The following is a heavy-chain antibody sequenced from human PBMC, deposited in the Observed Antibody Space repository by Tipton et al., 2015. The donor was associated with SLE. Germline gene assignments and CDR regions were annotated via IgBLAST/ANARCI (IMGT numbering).Heavy chain of an antibody. CDR1: GFTFSSYA. D-gene: IGHD1-26*01. CDR2: ISYDGSNK. Sequence: SLRLSCAASGFTFSSYAMSWVRQAPGKGLEWVAVISYDGSNKYYADSVKGRFTISRDNSKNTLYLQMNSLRAEDTAVYYCAKGMVVGATTYWYFDLWGRGTLVTVSS. J-gene: IGHJ2*01. V-gene: IGHV3-30-3*01. CDR3: AKGMVVGATTYWYFDL.